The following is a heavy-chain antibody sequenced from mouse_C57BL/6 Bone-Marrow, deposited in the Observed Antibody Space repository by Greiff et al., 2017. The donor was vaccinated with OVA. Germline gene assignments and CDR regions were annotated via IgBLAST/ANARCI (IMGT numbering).Heavy chain of an antibody. Sequence: QVQLQQSGAELARPGASVKMSCKASGYTFTSYTMHWVKQRPGQGLEWIGYINPSSGYTKYNQKFKDKATLTADKSSSTAYMQLSSLTSEDSAVYYCARGGYDAWFAYWGQGTLVTVSA. V-gene: IGHV1-4*01. J-gene: IGHJ3*01. CDR1: GYTFTSYT. CDR3: ARGGYDAWFAY. CDR2: INPSSGYT. D-gene: IGHD2-3*01.